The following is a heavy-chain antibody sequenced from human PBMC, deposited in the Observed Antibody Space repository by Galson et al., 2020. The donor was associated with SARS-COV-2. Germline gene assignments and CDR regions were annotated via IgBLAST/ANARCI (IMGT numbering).Heavy chain of an antibody. CDR2: IYFNGRT. CDR3: ARKTSTYDV. J-gene: IGHJ4*01. V-gene: IGHV4-39*07. CDR1: RGLIDSTSYY. D-gene: IGHD5-12*01. Sequence: ASETLSLTCIVSRGLIDSTSYYWGWIRQPPGKGLEWIRSIYFNGRTFYNPSLMTRVSMSIDTSRNQFSLRLTTVTAADTALYFCARKTSTYDVWGPGAQVTVS.